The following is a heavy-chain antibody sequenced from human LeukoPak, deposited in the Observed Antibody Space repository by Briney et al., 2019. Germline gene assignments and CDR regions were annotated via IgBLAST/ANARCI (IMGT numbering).Heavy chain of an antibody. CDR2: IKEDGGEI. Sequence: TGGSLRLSCAASGITFSRSWMSWVRQAPGKGLEWVAFIKEDGGEIFYVDSVKGRFTISRDNAENSLYLQMNSLRAEDTAVYYCARDRGGRSGLDDWGQGTLVTASS. D-gene: IGHD2-15*01. CDR3: ARDRGGRSGLDD. CDR1: GITFSRSW. J-gene: IGHJ4*02. V-gene: IGHV3-7*04.